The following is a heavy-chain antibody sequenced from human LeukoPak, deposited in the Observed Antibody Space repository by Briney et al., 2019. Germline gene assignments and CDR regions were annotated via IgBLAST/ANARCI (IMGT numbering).Heavy chain of an antibody. Sequence: ASVKVSCKVSGYTLTELSMHWVRQAPGKGLEWMGSFDPEDGETIYAQKFQGRVTMTEDTSTDTAYMELSSLRSEDTAVYYCATDKSYFQQLVHLFYYWGQGTLVTVSS. J-gene: IGHJ4*02. CDR3: ATDKSYFQQLVHLFYY. D-gene: IGHD6-13*01. CDR1: GYTLTELS. CDR2: FDPEDGET. V-gene: IGHV1-24*01.